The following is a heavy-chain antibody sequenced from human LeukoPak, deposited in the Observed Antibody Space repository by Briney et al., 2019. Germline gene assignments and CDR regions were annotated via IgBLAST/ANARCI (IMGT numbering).Heavy chain of an antibody. Sequence: GGSLRLSCAASGFTFSSYEMNWVRQAPGKGLEWVSYISSSGSTIYYADSVKGRFTICRDNAKNSLYLQMNSLRAEDTAVYYCARQDIGSDYWGQGTLVTVSS. CDR1: GFTFSSYE. CDR2: ISSSGSTI. J-gene: IGHJ4*02. V-gene: IGHV3-48*03. D-gene: IGHD2-15*01. CDR3: ARQDIGSDY.